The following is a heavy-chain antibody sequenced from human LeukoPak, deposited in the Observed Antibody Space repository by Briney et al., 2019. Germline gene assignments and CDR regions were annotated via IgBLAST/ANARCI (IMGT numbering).Heavy chain of an antibody. J-gene: IGHJ4*02. CDR1: GFTFSSYS. D-gene: IGHD1-26*01. CDR2: ISSSSSTI. V-gene: IGHV3-48*01. CDR3: ARVEWELPPWIDY. Sequence: GGSLRLSCAASGFTFSSYSMNWVRQAPGKGLEWVSYISSSSSTIYYADSVKGRFTISRDNAKNSLYLQMNSLRAEDTAVYYCARVEWELPPWIDYWGQGTLVTVSS.